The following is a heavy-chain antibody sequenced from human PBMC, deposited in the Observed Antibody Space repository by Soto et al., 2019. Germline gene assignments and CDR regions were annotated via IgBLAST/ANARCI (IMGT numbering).Heavy chain of an antibody. J-gene: IGHJ6*02. CDR3: ARIRFYYDSSGYFNYYGMDV. CDR1: GFSLSTSGMC. D-gene: IGHD3-22*01. CDR2: IDWDDDK. Sequence: PTLVNPTQTLTLTCTFSGFSLSTSGMCVSWIRQPPGKALEWLALIDWDDDKYYSTSLKTRLTISKDTSKNQVVLTMTNMDPVDTATYYCARIRFYYDSSGYFNYYGMDVWGQGTTVTVSS. V-gene: IGHV2-70*01.